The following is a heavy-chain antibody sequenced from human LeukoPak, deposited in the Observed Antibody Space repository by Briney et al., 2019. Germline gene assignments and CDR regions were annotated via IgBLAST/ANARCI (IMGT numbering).Heavy chain of an antibody. D-gene: IGHD3-22*01. Sequence: SGGSLRLSCAASGFTVSSNYMSWVRQAPGKGLEWVSVIYSGGSTYYADSVKGRFTISRDNSKNTLYLQMNSLRAEDTAVYYCAKTYSIVVEYAFDIWGQGTMVTVSS. J-gene: IGHJ3*02. CDR3: AKTYSIVVEYAFDI. CDR1: GFTVSSNY. V-gene: IGHV3-53*01. CDR2: IYSGGST.